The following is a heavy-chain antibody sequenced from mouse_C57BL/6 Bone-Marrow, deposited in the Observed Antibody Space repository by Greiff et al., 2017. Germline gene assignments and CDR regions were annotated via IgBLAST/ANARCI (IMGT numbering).Heavy chain of an antibody. CDR1: GFTFSNYW. Sequence: EVQLVESGGGLVQPGGSMKLSCVASGFTFSNYWMNWVRQSPEKGLEWVAQIRLKSDNYATNYAESVKGRFTISRDDSKSSVYLQMNNLRAEDTGIYYCTGTGTGYYAMDYWGQGTSVTVSS. V-gene: IGHV6-3*01. D-gene: IGHD3-3*01. J-gene: IGHJ4*01. CDR2: IRLKSDNYAT. CDR3: TGTGTGYYAMDY.